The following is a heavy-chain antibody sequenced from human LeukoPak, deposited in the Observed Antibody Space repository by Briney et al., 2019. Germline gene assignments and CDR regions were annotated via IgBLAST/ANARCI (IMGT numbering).Heavy chain of an antibody. J-gene: IGHJ4*02. D-gene: IGHD3-10*01. CDR3: AKDRVDGSGSQFDS. V-gene: IGHV3-23*01. CDR1: GFTLSNYA. CDR2: ITGSGALT. Sequence: GGSLRLSCAVSGFTLSNYAMTWVRQAPGKGLEWVSSITGSGALTYYADSVEGRFTISKDNAMDTLFLQMNSLRADDTAVYYCAKDRVDGSGSQFDSWGQGSLVTVSS.